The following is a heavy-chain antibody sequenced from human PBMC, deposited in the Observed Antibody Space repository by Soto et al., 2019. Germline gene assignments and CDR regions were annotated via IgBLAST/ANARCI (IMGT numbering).Heavy chain of an antibody. D-gene: IGHD6-13*01. J-gene: IGHJ6*02. CDR3: ARLVAAAGTNYYYGMDV. Sequence: ASVKVSCKASGGTFSSYAISWVRQAPGQGLEWMGGIIPILGIANYAQKFQGRVTITADKSTSTAYMELSSLRSEDTAVYYCARLVAAAGTNYYYGMDVWGQGTTVTVSS. CDR1: GGTFSSYA. CDR2: IIPILGIA. V-gene: IGHV1-69*10.